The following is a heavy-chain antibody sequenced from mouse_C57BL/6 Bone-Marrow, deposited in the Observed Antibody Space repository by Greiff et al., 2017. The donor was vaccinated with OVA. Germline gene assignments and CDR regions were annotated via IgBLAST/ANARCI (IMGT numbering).Heavy chain of an antibody. J-gene: IGHJ1*03. CDR2: ISYDGSN. CDR3: AREKSYYYGSSRYFDV. V-gene: IGHV3-6*01. CDR1: GYSITSGYY. D-gene: IGHD1-1*01. Sequence: EVQLVESGPGLVKPSQSLSLTCSVTGYSITSGYYWNWIRQFPGNKLEWMGYISYDGSNNYNPSLKNRISITRDTSKNQFFLKLKSVTTKDTATYYCAREKSYYYGSSRYFDVWGTGTTVTVSS.